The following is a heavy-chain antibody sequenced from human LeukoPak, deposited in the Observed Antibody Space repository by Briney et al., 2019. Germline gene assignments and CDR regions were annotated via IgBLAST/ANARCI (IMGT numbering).Heavy chain of an antibody. Sequence: SVKVSCKASGGTFSSYAISWVRQAPGQGLEWMGGIIPIFGTANYAQKFQGRVTITADESTSTAYMELSSLRSEDTAVYYCARLMVRGITGYYFDYWGQGTLVTVSS. CDR2: IIPIFGTA. CDR1: GGTFSSYA. D-gene: IGHD3-10*01. V-gene: IGHV1-69*13. CDR3: ARLMVRGITGYYFDY. J-gene: IGHJ4*02.